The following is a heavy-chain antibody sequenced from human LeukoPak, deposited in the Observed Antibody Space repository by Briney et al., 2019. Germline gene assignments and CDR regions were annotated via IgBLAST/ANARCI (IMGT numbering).Heavy chain of an antibody. J-gene: IGHJ4*02. CDR2: IKQDGSEK. CDR3: TRDDDPFYSSSWHFDY. V-gene: IGHV3-7*01. D-gene: IGHD6-13*01. CDR1: GFTFSSYW. Sequence: GGSLRLSCAASGFTFSSYWMSWVRQAPGKGLEWVANIKQDGSEKYYVDSVKGRFTISRDNAKNSLYLQMNSLRAEDTAVYYCTRDDDPFYSSSWHFDYWGQGTLVTVSS.